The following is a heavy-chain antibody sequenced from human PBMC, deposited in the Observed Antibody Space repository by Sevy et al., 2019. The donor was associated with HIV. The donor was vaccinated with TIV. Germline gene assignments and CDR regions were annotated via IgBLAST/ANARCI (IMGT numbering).Heavy chain of an antibody. V-gene: IGHV1-24*01. D-gene: IGHD3-22*01. Sequence: ASVKVSCKVSGYTLRQLSMHWVRQAPGKGLEWMGRFDPEDGETIFAQKFQGRVTMTEDTFTDIAYMELSSLRSEDTAVYYCASAREYYEDNSGYLDYWGQGTLVTVSS. CDR3: ASAREYYEDNSGYLDY. J-gene: IGHJ4*02. CDR2: FDPEDGET. CDR1: GYTLRQLS.